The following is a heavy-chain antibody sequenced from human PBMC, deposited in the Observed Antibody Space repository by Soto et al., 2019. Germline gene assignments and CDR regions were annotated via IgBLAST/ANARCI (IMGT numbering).Heavy chain of an antibody. CDR3: ARPDHIIPRGALDV. D-gene: IGHD3-10*01. Sequence: GGALKISCNHSGFNFPTSWIAWVRQMPTKGLVWMGPIYPAHSDPRYSPSFRSRATISADKSILTAYLQWRGLNASDSLFYYCARPDHIIPRGALDVWGQGAPVTVSS. CDR1: GFNFPTSW. V-gene: IGHV5-51*01. J-gene: IGHJ6*02. CDR2: IYPAHSDP.